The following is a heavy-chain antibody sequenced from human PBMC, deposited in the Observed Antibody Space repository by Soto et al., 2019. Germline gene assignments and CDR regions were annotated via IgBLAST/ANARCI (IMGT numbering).Heavy chain of an antibody. J-gene: IGHJ4*02. CDR2: IYYSGST. Sequence: LETLSLTCTVSGDSSSNYFWILIRQPPGKGLEWIGYIYYSGSTNYNPSLKSRVTISVDTSKNQFSLKLSSVTAADTAVYYCARVGYCGGDCSFPDYWGQGTLVTVSS. CDR3: ARVGYCGGDCSFPDY. D-gene: IGHD2-21*02. V-gene: IGHV4-59*01. CDR1: GDSSSNYF.